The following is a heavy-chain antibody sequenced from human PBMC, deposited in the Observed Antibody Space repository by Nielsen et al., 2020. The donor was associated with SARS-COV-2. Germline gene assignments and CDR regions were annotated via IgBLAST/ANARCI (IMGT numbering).Heavy chain of an antibody. Sequence: ASVKVSCKASGYTFTSYAMHWVRQAPGQGLEWMGWINAGNGNAKYSQKFQGRVTITRDTSASTAYMELSSLRSEDTAVYYCARDLVVRATTWYYMDVWGKGTTVTVSS. V-gene: IGHV1-3*01. J-gene: IGHJ6*03. D-gene: IGHD1-26*01. CDR3: ARDLVVRATTWYYMDV. CDR2: INAGNGNA. CDR1: GYTFTSYA.